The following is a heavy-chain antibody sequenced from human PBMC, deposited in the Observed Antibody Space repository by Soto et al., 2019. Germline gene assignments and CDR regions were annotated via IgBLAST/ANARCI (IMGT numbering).Heavy chain of an antibody. V-gene: IGHV1-58*01. CDR1: VFTFTIAA. CDR3: VKKIMGYAAHSDAMDG. D-gene: IGHD5-12*01. J-gene: IGHJ6*02. CDR2: IVVGSGNT. Sequence: AVTVSCQDSVFTFTIAAVHCVRQARGKRLEWIGWIVVGSGNTNYAQKFQERVTITRDMSTSTAYMELSSLRPEDTAVYDCVKKIMGYAAHSDAMDGWGPGPTVTFSS.